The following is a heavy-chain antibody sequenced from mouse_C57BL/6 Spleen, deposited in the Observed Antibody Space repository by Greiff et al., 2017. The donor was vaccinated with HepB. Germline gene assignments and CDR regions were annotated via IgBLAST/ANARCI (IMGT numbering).Heavy chain of an antibody. CDR3: ARAYGSSSLWYFDV. CDR2: IDPSDSET. J-gene: IGHJ1*03. D-gene: IGHD1-1*01. CDR1: GYTFTSYW. V-gene: IGHV1-52*01. Sequence: QVQLQQPGAELVRPGSSVKLSCKASGYTFTSYWMHWVKQRPIQGLEWIGNIDPSDSETHYNQKFKDKATLTVDKSSSTAYMQLSSLTSEDSAVYYCARAYGSSSLWYFDVWGTGTTVTVSS.